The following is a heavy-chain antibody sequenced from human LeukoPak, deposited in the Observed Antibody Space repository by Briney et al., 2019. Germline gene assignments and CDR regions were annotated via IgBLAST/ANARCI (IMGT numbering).Heavy chain of an antibody. CDR3: AKDIMSSGWYDGGFDY. D-gene: IGHD6-19*01. CDR2: ISWNSGSI. CDR1: GFTFDDYA. V-gene: IGHV3-9*03. J-gene: IGHJ4*02. Sequence: GGSLRLSCAASGFTFDDYAMHWVRQAPGKGLEWVSGISWNSGSIGYADSVKGRFTISRDNAKNSLYLQMNSLRAEDMALYYCAKDIMSSGWYDGGFDYWGQGTLVTVSS.